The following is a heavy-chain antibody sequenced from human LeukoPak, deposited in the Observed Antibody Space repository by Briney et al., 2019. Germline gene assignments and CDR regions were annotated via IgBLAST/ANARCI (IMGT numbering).Heavy chain of an antibody. Sequence: PSETLSLTCAVYGGSFSGYYWSYIRQSPGKGLEWIGEINHDGSTNYNPSLKSRVTMSVDTSKNQFSLKLRSVTAADTAVYYCARGRYYFDDSEAYVYWGQGTLVTVSS. D-gene: IGHD3-16*01. CDR3: ARGRYYFDDSEAYVY. CDR1: GGSFSGYY. J-gene: IGHJ4*02. V-gene: IGHV4-34*01. CDR2: INHDGST.